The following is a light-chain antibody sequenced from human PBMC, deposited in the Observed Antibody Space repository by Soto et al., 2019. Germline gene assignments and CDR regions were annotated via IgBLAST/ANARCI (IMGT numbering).Light chain of an antibody. J-gene: IGKJ1*01. V-gene: IGKV3-15*01. CDR2: GAS. CDR3: LQVDVYPWT. Sequence: VMTQAPATLSVXXXXXXXXXXXASQTINNNVAWYQLKVGQAPRLLIYGASTRATGIPARFSGSGSGTEFTLTISSLQPEDFATYYCLQVDVYPWTFGQGTKVDIK. CDR1: QTINNN.